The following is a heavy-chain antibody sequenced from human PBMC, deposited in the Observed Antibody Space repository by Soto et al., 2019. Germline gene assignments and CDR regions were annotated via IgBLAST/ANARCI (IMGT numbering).Heavy chain of an antibody. Sequence: QVQLVQSGAEVKKPGASVKVSCKASGYTFTSYGISWVRQAPGQGLEWMGWVSAYNGNTKYVQKFQGRVTMRTDTSTSTAYLELRSLQSDDTAVYYCARDAAAGLHDYWGQGTLVTVSS. V-gene: IGHV1-18*01. CDR2: VSAYNGNT. CDR1: GYTFTSYG. CDR3: ARDAAAGLHDY. J-gene: IGHJ4*02. D-gene: IGHD6-13*01.